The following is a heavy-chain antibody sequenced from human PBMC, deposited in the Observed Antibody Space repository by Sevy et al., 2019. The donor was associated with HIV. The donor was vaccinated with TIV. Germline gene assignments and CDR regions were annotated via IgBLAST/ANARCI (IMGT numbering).Heavy chain of an antibody. CDR3: AGGYSSSWYGMGGYYYYYGMDV. J-gene: IGHJ6*02. Sequence: GGSLRLSCAASGFTFSSYSMNWVRQAPGKGLEWVSYISSSSSTIDYADSVKGRFTISRDNAKNSLYLQMNSLRDEDTAVYYCAGGYSSSWYGMGGYYYYYGMDVWGQGTTVTVSS. V-gene: IGHV3-48*02. CDR1: GFTFSSYS. D-gene: IGHD6-13*01. CDR2: ISSSSSTI.